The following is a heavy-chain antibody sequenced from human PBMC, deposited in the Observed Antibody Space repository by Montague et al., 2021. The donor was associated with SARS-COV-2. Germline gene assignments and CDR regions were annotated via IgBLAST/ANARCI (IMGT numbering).Heavy chain of an antibody. J-gene: IGHJ5*02. Sequence: PALVKPTQTLTLTCTLSGFSLITAGVSVAWIRQSPGKPLEWLARIDWDDNKYYMTSLQTRLTISKDTSKDQVVLTMTNMDPADTAMYYCARLAAPGTKDWFDPWGQGVLVTVSS. V-gene: IGHV2-70*11. CDR1: GFSLITAGVS. CDR3: ARLAAPGTKDWFDP. CDR2: IDWDDNK. D-gene: IGHD6-13*01.